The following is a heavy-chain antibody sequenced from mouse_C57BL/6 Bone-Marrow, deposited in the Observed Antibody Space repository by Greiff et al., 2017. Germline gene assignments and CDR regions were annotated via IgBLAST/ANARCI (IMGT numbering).Heavy chain of an antibody. V-gene: IGHV5-6*01. J-gene: IGHJ1*03. CDR1: GFTFSSYG. D-gene: IGHD2-1*01. Sequence: EVQLVESGGDLVKPGGSLKLSCAASGFTFSSYGMSWVRQTPDQRLEWVATISSGGSYTYYPDSVKGRFTISRDNTKNTLYLQMSSLKSEDTAMYYCAREANLLWYWYFDVWGTGTTVTVSS. CDR3: AREANLLWYWYFDV. CDR2: ISSGGSYT.